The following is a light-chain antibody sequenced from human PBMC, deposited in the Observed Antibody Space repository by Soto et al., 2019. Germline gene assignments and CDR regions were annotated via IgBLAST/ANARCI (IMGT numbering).Light chain of an antibody. J-gene: IGKJ1*01. Sequence: EIVLTQSPVTLSLSPGERATLSCRASQSVSSSYLAWYQQKPGQAPRLLIYGASSRATGIPDRFSGSGSGTDFTLTISRLEPEDFAVYYCQQYGSSPRTFGQGTKVE. CDR3: QQYGSSPRT. V-gene: IGKV3-20*01. CDR2: GAS. CDR1: QSVSSSY.